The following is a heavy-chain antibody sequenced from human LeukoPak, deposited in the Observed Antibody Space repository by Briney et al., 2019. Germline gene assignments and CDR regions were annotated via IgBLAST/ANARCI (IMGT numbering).Heavy chain of an antibody. V-gene: IGHV3-48*03. CDR2: ISSRGNTI. D-gene: IGHD4-23*01. J-gene: IGHJ4*02. CDR1: GFTFSSYE. Sequence: PGGSLRLPCAASGFTFSSYEMNWVRQAPGKGLEWFSYISSRGNTIYYADSVKGRFTISRDNAKNSLYLQMNSLRAEDTAVYYCARLDPGKGYWGQGTLVTVSS. CDR3: ARLDPGKGY.